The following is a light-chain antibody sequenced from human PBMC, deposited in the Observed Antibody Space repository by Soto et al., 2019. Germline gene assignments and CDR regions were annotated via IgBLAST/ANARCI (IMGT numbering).Light chain of an antibody. V-gene: IGKV1-5*01. CDR3: QQYSDYSS. CDR1: QSISRW. CDR2: AAS. Sequence: IQLTQSPSSLSASVGNRVTISCRASQSISRWLAWYQQKPGKAPKLLIYAASSVQSGVPSRFSGSGSGTDFTLTISSLRPEDFATYYCQQYSDYSSFGHGTKVDIK. J-gene: IGKJ1*01.